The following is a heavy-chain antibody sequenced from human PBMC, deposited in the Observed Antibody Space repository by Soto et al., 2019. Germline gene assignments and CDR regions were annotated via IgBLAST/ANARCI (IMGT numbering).Heavy chain of an antibody. CDR1: GYTFTTYS. CDR3: ARWSAGYSDY. V-gene: IGHV1-46*01. CDR2: INLSSGST. J-gene: IGHJ4*02. D-gene: IGHD3-9*01. Sequence: ASVKVSCKASGYTFTTYSMHWVRQAPGQGLEWMGVINLSSGSTSFAQNFQGRFTMTRDTSTSTVYMEVSSLRSEDTAVYYCARWSAGYSDYWGQGTLVTVS.